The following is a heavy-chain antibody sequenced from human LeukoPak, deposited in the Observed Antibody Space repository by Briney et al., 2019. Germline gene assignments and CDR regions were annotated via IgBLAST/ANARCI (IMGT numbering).Heavy chain of an antibody. CDR3: ARGEGERDWFDP. Sequence: ASVKVSFKASGYTFTVYYMHWVRQAPGQGLEWMGWTNPSSGGTNYAQKFQGRGTMTRYTAISTAYMELSRLRSDDTAVYYGARGEGERDWFDPWGQGTLVTVSS. CDR1: GYTFTVYY. J-gene: IGHJ5*02. CDR2: TNPSSGGT. D-gene: IGHD1-1*01. V-gene: IGHV1-2*02.